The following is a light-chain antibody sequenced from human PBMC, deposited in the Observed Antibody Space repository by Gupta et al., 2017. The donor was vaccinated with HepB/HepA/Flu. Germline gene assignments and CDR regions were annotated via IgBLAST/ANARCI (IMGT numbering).Light chain of an antibody. CDR2: WAS. CDR3: QHDELAPFT. V-gene: IGKV4-1*01. Sequence: DIVMTQSPDSLAVSLGERATINCKSSQSVLFSSNSKNYLAWYQQKPGQPPKLLIYWASTRRSGVPDRFSGSGSGTDFTLTISILQAEDVAVYYCQHDELAPFTFGPGTKLDIK. J-gene: IGKJ3*01. CDR1: QSVLFSSNSKNY.